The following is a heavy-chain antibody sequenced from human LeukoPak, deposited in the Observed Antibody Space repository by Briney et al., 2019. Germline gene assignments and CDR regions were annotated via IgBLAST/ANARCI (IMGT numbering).Heavy chain of an antibody. Sequence: GASVKVSCKASGYTFTGYYIHWVRQAPGQGLEWMGWINPNSGGTNYAQKFQGRVTMTRDTSISTAYMELSRLRSDDTAVYYCARDTRYCSSTSCYSYYYYMDVWGKGTTVTVSS. CDR2: INPNSGGT. J-gene: IGHJ6*03. V-gene: IGHV1-2*02. CDR3: ARDTRYCSSTSCYSYYYYMDV. CDR1: GYTFTGYY. D-gene: IGHD2-2*01.